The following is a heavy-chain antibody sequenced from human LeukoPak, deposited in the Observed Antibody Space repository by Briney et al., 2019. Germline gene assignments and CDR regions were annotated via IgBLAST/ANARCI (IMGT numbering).Heavy chain of an antibody. D-gene: IGHD1-14*01. Sequence: PSETLSLTCTVSGASIRGSITSGTYYWNWIRQPAGKGLEWIGRMYNSGTTINYNPSLKSRVTISVDTSKNQFSLSVTSVTAADTAVYYCARSTNRDDSWGQGTLVTVSS. J-gene: IGHJ4*02. CDR2: MYNSGTT. V-gene: IGHV4-61*02. CDR1: GASIRGSITSGTYY. CDR3: ARSTNRDDS.